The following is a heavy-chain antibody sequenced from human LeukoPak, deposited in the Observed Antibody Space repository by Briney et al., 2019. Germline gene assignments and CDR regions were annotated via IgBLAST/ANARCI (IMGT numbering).Heavy chain of an antibody. CDR2: IYYSGST. J-gene: IGHJ4*02. D-gene: IGHD2-15*01. CDR3: ARLYCSGGSCYLGPEVVDY. Sequence: SETLSLTCTVSGGSISSSSYYWGWIRQPPGKGLEWIGSIYYSGSTYYNPSLKSRVTISVDTSKNQFSLKLSSVTAADTAVYYCARLYCSGGSCYLGPEVVDYWGQGTLVTVSS. CDR1: GGSISSSSYY. V-gene: IGHV4-39*01.